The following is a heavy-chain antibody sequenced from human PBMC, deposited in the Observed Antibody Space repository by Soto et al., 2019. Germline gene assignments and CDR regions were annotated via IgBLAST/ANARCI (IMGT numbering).Heavy chain of an antibody. V-gene: IGHV3-48*02. CDR3: ERDPEWLDP. CDR2: INRAGASI. J-gene: IGHJ5*02. Sequence: GGSLRLSCAASGFTFSTYSMNWVRQAPGKGLEWVSYINRAGASIFYADFVRGRFTISRDNAKSSLYLQMHSLKDEDTAKYYCERDPEWLDPWGQGTLVTVSS. CDR1: GFTFSTYS.